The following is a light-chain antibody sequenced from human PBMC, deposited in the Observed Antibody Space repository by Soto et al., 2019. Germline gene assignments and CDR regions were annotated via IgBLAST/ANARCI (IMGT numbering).Light chain of an antibody. V-gene: IGKV1-33*01. J-gene: IGKJ4*01. CDR1: QDISNY. CDR2: DAS. CDR3: QQYDNLPLT. Sequence: DLQMTQSPSSLSASVGDRVTITCQASQDISNYLNWYQQKPGKAPKLLIYDASNLETGVPSRFSGSGSGTDFTFTISSLQPEDIAAYYCQQYDNLPLTFGAWTKVEIK.